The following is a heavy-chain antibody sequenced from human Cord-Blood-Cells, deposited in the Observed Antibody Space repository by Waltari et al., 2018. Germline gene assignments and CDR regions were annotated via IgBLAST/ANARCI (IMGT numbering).Heavy chain of an antibody. CDR2: IYYSGST. Sequence: QVQLQESGPGLVQPSEPLSLTCTVSGGSVSSGRYYWSWIRQPPGKGLEWIGYIYYSGSTNYNPSLTSRVTISVDTSKNQFSLKRSSVTAADTAVYYCARYGGNSRGMDVWGQGTTVTVSS. CDR1: GGSVSSGRYY. V-gene: IGHV4-61*01. J-gene: IGHJ6*02. CDR3: ARYGGNSRGMDV. D-gene: IGHD4-17*01.